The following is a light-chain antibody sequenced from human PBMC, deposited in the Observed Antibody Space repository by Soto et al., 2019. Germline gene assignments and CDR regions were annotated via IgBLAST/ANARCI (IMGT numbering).Light chain of an antibody. CDR2: EVS. Sequence: QSALTQPASVSGSPGQSITISCTGTSSDIGDYNYVSWYQQHPGKAPKLMIYEVSNRPSGVSNRFSGSKSGNTASLTISGLQAEDEADYYCSSYTSSSTHVIFGRGTKVTVL. J-gene: IGLJ2*01. CDR1: SSDIGDYNY. V-gene: IGLV2-14*01. CDR3: SSYTSSSTHVI.